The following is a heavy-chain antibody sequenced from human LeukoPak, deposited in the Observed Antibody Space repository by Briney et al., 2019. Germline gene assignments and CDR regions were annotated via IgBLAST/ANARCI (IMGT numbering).Heavy chain of an antibody. D-gene: IGHD1-26*01. CDR2: IIPIFGTA. J-gene: IGHJ3*02. CDR1: GGTFSRYA. Sequence: ASVKVSCKASGGTFSRYAISWVRQAPGQGLEWMGGIIPIFGTANYAQKFQGRVTITADESTSTAYMELSSLRSEDTAVYYCAAGMGEIPRAFNIWGQGTMVTVSS. CDR3: AAGMGEIPRAFNI. V-gene: IGHV1-69*13.